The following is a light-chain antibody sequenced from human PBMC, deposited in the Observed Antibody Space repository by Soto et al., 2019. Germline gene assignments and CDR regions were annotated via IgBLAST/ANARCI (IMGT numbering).Light chain of an antibody. CDR3: QQYRNAGST. J-gene: IGKJ1*01. CDR2: GAS. CDR1: QSVSNN. Sequence: IVMTQSPATLSVSPGGRASLSCRASQSVSNNLAWYQQKPGQAPRLLIYGASTRAAGIPGRFSGSGSGTEFTLIISRLQSDDFAVYYCQQYRNAGSTFGEGTKVEI. V-gene: IGKV3-15*01.